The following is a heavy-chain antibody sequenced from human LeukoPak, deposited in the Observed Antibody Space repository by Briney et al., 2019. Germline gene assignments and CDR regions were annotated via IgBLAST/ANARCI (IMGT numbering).Heavy chain of an antibody. CDR2: ISYDGSNK. CDR1: GFTVSSNC. V-gene: IGHV3-30*18. J-gene: IGHJ4*02. D-gene: IGHD3-3*01. CDR3: AKPYYDFWRGYYTF. Sequence: GGSLRLSCAASGFTVSSNCMSWVRQAPGKGLEWVAVISYDGSNKYYADSVKGRFTISRDNSKNTLYLQMNSLRAEDTAVYYCAKPYYDFWRGYYTFWGQGTLVTVSS.